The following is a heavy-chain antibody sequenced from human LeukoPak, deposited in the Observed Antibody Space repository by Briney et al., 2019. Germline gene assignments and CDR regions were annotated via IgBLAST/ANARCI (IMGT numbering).Heavy chain of an antibody. V-gene: IGHV4-30-4*01. D-gene: IGHD3-3*01. CDR3: ARSDVAGYYDFWSGYQQGASFDY. CDR2: IYYSGST. Sequence: ASETLSLTCTVSGGSISSGDYYWSWIRQPPGKGLEWIGYIYYSGSTYYNPSLKSRVTISVDTSKNQFSLKLSSVTAADTAVYYCARSDVAGYYDFWSGYQQGASFDYWGQGTLVTVSS. J-gene: IGHJ4*02. CDR1: GGSISSGDYY.